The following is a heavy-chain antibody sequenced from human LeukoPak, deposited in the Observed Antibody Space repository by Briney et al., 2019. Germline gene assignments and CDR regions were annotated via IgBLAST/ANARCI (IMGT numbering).Heavy chain of an antibody. Sequence: GGSLRLSCAASGFTFSDYYMSWIRQAPGKGLEWVSYISSSSSYTNYADSVKGRFTISRDNAKNSLYLQMNSLRAEDTAVYYCARALETGYSSSWYSLTSDYWGQGTLVTVSS. J-gene: IGHJ4*02. CDR1: GFTFSDYY. V-gene: IGHV3-11*06. D-gene: IGHD6-13*01. CDR3: ARALETGYSSSWYSLTSDY. CDR2: ISSSSSYT.